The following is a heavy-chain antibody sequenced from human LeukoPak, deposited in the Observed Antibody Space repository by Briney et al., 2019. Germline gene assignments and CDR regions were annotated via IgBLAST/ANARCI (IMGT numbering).Heavy chain of an antibody. Sequence: ASVKVSCKASGYTFTSYGISWVRQAPGQGLEWMGWISAYNGNTNYAQKLQGRVTMTTDTSTSTAYMELRGLRSDDTAVYYCARGDVDTAMFPYYYYGMDVWGQGTTVTVSS. J-gene: IGHJ6*02. CDR2: ISAYNGNT. V-gene: IGHV1-18*01. CDR3: ARGDVDTAMFPYYYYGMDV. CDR1: GYTFTSYG. D-gene: IGHD5-18*01.